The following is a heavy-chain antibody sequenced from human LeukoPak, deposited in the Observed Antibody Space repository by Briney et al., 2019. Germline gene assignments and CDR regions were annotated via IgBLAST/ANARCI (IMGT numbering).Heavy chain of an antibody. J-gene: IGHJ3*02. V-gene: IGHV1-69*13. CDR3: ARGEWLLYAFDI. CDR1: GGTFSSYA. D-gene: IGHD3-3*01. Sequence: ASVKVSCKASGGTFSSYAISWVRQAPGQGLEWMGGIIPIIGTANYAQKFQGRVTITADESTSTAYMELSSLRSEDTAVYYCARGEWLLYAFDIWGQGTMVTVSS. CDR2: IIPIIGTA.